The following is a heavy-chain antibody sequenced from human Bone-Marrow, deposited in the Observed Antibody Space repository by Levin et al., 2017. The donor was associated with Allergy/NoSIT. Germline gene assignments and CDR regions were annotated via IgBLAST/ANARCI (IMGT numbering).Heavy chain of an antibody. V-gene: IGHV3-30*04. CDR3: ARTPSAVAGSNPFDV. J-gene: IGHJ3*01. CDR2: MSYDGRHK. Sequence: PGGSLRLSCAASGFNFNNYAFHWVRQAPGKGLEWVAVMSYDGRHKYYSDSMKGRITISRDNTKNTLYLQMGSLRPEDTALYSCARTPSAVAGSNPFDVWGRGTMVTVSS. D-gene: IGHD6-19*01. CDR1: GFNFNNYA.